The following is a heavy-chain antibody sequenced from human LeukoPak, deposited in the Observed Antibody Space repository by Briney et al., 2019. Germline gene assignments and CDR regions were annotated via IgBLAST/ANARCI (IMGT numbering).Heavy chain of an antibody. D-gene: IGHD3-9*01. CDR1: GGSISSGVYS. V-gene: IGHV4-30-2*01. CDR3: GRAMLPYDILTGYYLYDAFDI. Sequence: SETLSLSCAVSGGSISSGVYSWSWIRQPPGKGLEWIGYIYHSGSTYYNPSLKGRVTISVDRSKNQFSLKLSSVTAADTAVYYCGRAMLPYDILTGYYLYDAFDIWGQGTMVTVSS. J-gene: IGHJ3*02. CDR2: IYHSGST.